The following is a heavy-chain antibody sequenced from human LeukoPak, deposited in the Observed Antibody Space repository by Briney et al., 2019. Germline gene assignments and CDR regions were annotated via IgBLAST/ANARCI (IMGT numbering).Heavy chain of an antibody. Sequence: SETLSLTCTVSRGSISNYYWGWIRQPPGKGLEWIGFFSYSGSTNYNPSLKSRVTISVDTSKNQFSLKLTSVTAADTAVYYCARDGPGDVGFGYWGQGTLVTVSS. J-gene: IGHJ4*02. V-gene: IGHV4-59*01. CDR1: RGSISNYY. CDR2: FSYSGST. D-gene: IGHD7-27*01. CDR3: ARDGPGDVGFGY.